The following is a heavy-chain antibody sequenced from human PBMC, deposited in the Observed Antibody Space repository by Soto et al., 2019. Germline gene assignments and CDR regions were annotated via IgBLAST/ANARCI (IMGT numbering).Heavy chain of an antibody. CDR3: ASDFEGRGLFDP. Sequence: SETLSLTCTVSNVSITSSYWNWIRQPPGKGLEWIGFVYYTGTTKYNPSLKSRVTISVDRSKNEFSLKLTSVTTADTAFSFCASDFEGRGLFDPWGQGTLVTVSS. CDR2: VYYTGTT. V-gene: IGHV4-59*01. J-gene: IGHJ5*01. CDR1: NVSITSSY. D-gene: IGHD3-9*01.